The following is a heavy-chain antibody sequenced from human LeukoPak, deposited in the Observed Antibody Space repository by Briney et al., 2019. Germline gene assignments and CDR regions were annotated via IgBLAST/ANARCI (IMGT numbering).Heavy chain of an antibody. J-gene: IGHJ5*02. V-gene: IGHV4-39*01. Sequence: SETLSLTCTVSGGSISSRSDYWGWIRQPPGKGLEWIGSIYYSGSTYYNPSLKTRVTMSVDTSKNQFSLKLSSVTAADTAVYYCARGRRYGSGSYVRNWFDPWGQGTLVTVSS. CDR2: IYYSGST. CDR3: ARGRRYGSGSYVRNWFDP. D-gene: IGHD3-10*01. CDR1: GGSISSRSDY.